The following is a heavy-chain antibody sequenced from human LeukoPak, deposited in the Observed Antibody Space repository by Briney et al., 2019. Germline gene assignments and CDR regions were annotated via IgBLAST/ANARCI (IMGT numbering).Heavy chain of an antibody. CDR3: VRDSRYCPDV. J-gene: IGHJ6*02. Sequence: GGSLRLSCAASGFTFSSYWMHWVRQAPGKGLVWVSRLISDGSSASYADSVKGRFTISRDNTKNILYLQMNSLRAEDTAVYYCVRDSRYCPDVWGQGAAVTVSS. CDR2: LISDGSSA. V-gene: IGHV3-74*01. D-gene: IGHD2-8*02. CDR1: GFTFSSYW.